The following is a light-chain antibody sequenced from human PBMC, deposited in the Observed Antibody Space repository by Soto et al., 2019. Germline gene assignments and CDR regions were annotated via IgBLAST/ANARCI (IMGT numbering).Light chain of an antibody. CDR2: EVS. Sequence: QSALTQPPSASGSPGQSVTISCTGTSSDVGAYNYVSWYQQHPGKAPKLMIYEVSKRPSGVPDRFSGSKSGNTASLTVSGLQAEDEADYYCNSHAGSNNYVIFGGGTKLTVL. J-gene: IGLJ2*01. V-gene: IGLV2-8*01. CDR1: SSDVGAYNY. CDR3: NSHAGSNNYVI.